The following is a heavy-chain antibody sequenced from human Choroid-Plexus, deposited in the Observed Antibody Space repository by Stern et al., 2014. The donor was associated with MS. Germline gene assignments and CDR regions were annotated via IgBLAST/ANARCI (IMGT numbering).Heavy chain of an antibody. D-gene: IGHD3-3*01. J-gene: IGHJ6*02. CDR2: INPNTGGT. CDR1: GYIFTGYY. CDR3: ARDQRGITIYGVVTDYYYLGMDV. Sequence: VQLVESGAEVKKPGASVKVSCKTSGYIFTGYYIHWVRQAPGQGLEWMAWINPNTGGTKYAHTVQGRVTKGRDTTISTAYVELSSLTSDDTAVYYCARDQRGITIYGVVTDYYYLGMDVWGQGTTVTVSS. V-gene: IGHV1-2*02.